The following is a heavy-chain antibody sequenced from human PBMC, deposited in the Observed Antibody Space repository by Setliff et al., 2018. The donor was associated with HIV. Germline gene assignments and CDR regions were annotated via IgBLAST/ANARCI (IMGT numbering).Heavy chain of an antibody. D-gene: IGHD4-17*01. CDR2: IFYSGST. CDR3: ARAAAGNTGPFDL. V-gene: IGHV4-59*08. CDR1: GGSFSGYC. Sequence: SETLSLTCAVYGGSFSGYCWSWIRQPPGKGLEWIGYIFYSGSTNYNPSLKSRVTISVDTSKNQFSLRLNSVTASDTAVYYCARAAAGNTGPFDLWGQGSPVTVSS. J-gene: IGHJ4*02.